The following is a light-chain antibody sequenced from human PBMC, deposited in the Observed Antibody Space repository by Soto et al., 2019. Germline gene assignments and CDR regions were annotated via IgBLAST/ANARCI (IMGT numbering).Light chain of an antibody. J-gene: IGKJ5*01. Sequence: IVLTESPTTLPLSPGKRATVACRASQSVSSSLAWYQQKPGQAPRLLIYDASNRATGIPARFSGSGSGTDFTLTLCSLGPEDFAVYYCQQRSNWPPITFGQGTRLEIK. CDR1: QSVSSS. CDR2: DAS. CDR3: QQRSNWPPIT. V-gene: IGKV3-11*01.